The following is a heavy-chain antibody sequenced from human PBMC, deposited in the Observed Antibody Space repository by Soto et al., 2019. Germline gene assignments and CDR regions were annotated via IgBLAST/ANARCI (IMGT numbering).Heavy chain of an antibody. CDR3: ARDQFGEWIQLWLYYYYGMDV. D-gene: IGHD5-18*01. V-gene: IGHV1-18*01. J-gene: IGHJ6*02. Sequence: QVQLVQSGAEVKKPGASVKVSCKASGYTFTSYGISWVRQAPGQGLAWMGWISAYNGNTNYAQKLQGRFTMTTDTSTSTAYMELRSLRSDDTAVYYCARDQFGEWIQLWLYYYYGMDVWGQGTTVTVSS. CDR1: GYTFTSYG. CDR2: ISAYNGNT.